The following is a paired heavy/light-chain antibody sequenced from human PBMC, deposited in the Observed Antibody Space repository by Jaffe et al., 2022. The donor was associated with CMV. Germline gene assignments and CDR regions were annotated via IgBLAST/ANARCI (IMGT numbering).Heavy chain of an antibody. J-gene: IGHJ2*01. V-gene: IGHV1-46*01. CDR1: GYTFTNYY. CDR2: INPTGGST. CDR3: ARGHCDGDCYFWAAWYFDL. D-gene: IGHD2-21*02. Sequence: QEQLVQSGAEVKKPGASVKVSCKASGYTFTNYYMHWVRQAPGQGLEWMGVINPTGGSTRSAQKFQGRFIMTGDTSTSTVYMEMSSLTSEDTAMYFCARGHCDGDCYFWAAWYFDLWGPGTLVTVSS.
Light chain of an antibody. CDR2: KNN. Sequence: QSVLTQTPSASGTPGQRVTISCSGSSSNTGRNYGYWYQQLPGTAPKLLIYKNNQRPSGVPDRFSGSKSGTSVSLAISGLRSEDEADYYCAAWDDNLSAWVFGGGTRLTVL. J-gene: IGLJ3*02. CDR3: AAWDDNLSAWV. V-gene: IGLV1-47*01. CDR1: SSNTGRNY.